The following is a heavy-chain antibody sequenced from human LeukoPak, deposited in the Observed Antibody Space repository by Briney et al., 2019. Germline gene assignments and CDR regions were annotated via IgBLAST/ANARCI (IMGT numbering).Heavy chain of an antibody. V-gene: IGHV1-69*04. Sequence: GASVKVSCKASGGTFISYAISWVRQAHGQGLEWMGRIIPILGIANYAQKFQGRVTITADKSTSTAYMELSSLRSEDTAVYYCASGGSHRDGYNYHGYWGQGTLVTVSS. CDR1: GGTFISYA. CDR2: IIPILGIA. J-gene: IGHJ4*02. D-gene: IGHD5-24*01. CDR3: ASGGSHRDGYNYHGY.